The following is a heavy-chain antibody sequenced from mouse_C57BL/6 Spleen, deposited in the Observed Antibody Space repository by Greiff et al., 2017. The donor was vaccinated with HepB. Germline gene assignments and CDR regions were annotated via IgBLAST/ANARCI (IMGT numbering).Heavy chain of an antibody. V-gene: IGHV14-4*01. CDR3: TTSIYYDYDEGFAY. J-gene: IGHJ3*01. CDR2: IDPENGDT. CDR1: GFNIKDDY. Sequence: EVQLQQSGAELVRPGASVKLSCTASGFNIKDDYMHWVKQRPEQGLEWIGWIDPENGDTEYASKFQGKATITADTSSNTAYLQLSSLTSEDTAVYYCTTSIYYDYDEGFAYWGQGTLVTVSA. D-gene: IGHD2-4*01.